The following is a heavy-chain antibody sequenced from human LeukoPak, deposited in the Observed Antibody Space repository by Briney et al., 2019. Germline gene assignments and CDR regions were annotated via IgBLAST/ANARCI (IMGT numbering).Heavy chain of an antibody. CDR1: GYTFTGYY. J-gene: IGHJ6*03. D-gene: IGHD6-19*01. CDR3: ARFRIAVAGTYYYYMDV. Sequence: ASVKVSCKASGYTFTGYYMHWVRQAPGQGLEWMGWINPNSGGTNYAQKFQGRVTMTRDTSTSTAYMELRSLRSDDTAVYYCARFRIAVAGTYYYYMDVWGKGTTVTVSS. V-gene: IGHV1-2*02. CDR2: INPNSGGT.